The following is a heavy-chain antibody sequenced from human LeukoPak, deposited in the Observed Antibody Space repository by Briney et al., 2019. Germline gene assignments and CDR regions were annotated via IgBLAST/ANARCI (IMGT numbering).Heavy chain of an antibody. CDR3: AIDPHYDFSPHFDY. CDR2: INSDGSST. D-gene: IGHD3-3*01. CDR1: GFTFSSYW. V-gene: IGHV3-74*01. Sequence: PGGSLRLSCAASGFTFSSYWMHWVRQAPGKGLVWVSRINSDGSSTNYADSMKGRSTISRDNAKNTLYPQMNSLRAEDTAVYYCAIDPHYDFSPHFDYWGQGTLVTVSS. J-gene: IGHJ4*02.